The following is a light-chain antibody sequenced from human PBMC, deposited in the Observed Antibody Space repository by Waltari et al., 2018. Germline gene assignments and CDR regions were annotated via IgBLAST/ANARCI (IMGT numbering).Light chain of an antibody. Sequence: DIQMTQSPSTLSASVGDRVTITCRASQSISNWLAWYKQKPGKAPKLLSYKASTLESGVPSRFSGSGSGTEFTLTISSLQPDDFATYYCQQYNSYSLLTFGGGTKVEIK. CDR1: QSISNW. CDR3: QQYNSYSLLT. J-gene: IGKJ4*01. V-gene: IGKV1-5*03. CDR2: KAS.